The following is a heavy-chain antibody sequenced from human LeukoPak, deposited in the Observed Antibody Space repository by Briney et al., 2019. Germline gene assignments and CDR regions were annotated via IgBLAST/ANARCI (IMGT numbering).Heavy chain of an antibody. Sequence: QTGGSLRLSCAASGFTFSNGWMNWVRQAPGKGLEWVSYISSSGSTIYYADSVKGRFTISRDNAKNSLYLQMNSLRAEDTAVYYCAELGITMIGGVWGKGTTVTISS. V-gene: IGHV3-48*04. CDR3: AELGITMIGGV. CDR1: GFTFSNGW. J-gene: IGHJ6*04. D-gene: IGHD3-10*02. CDR2: ISSSGSTI.